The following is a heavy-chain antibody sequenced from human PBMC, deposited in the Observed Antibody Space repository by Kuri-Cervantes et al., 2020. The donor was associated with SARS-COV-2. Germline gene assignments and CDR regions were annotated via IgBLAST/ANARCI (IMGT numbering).Heavy chain of an antibody. CDR2: MNTSGSA. V-gene: IGHV4-61*09. CDR1: DGSISSGSYY. J-gene: IGHJ4*02. Sequence: LRLSCTVSDGSISSGSYYWSWIRQPAGKGLEWIGDMNTSGSANYNPSLRSRFTISVDTSKNQFSLKLTSVTAADTAVYYCARDLAPVAGTTSDNWGQGTLVTVSS. CDR3: ARDLAPVAGTTSDN. D-gene: IGHD6-19*01.